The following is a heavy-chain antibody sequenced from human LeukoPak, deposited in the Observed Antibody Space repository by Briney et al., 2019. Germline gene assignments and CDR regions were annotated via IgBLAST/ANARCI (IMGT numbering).Heavy chain of an antibody. D-gene: IGHD3-3*01. CDR1: GYAFTNYY. Sequence: ASVKVSCKASGYAFTNYYIHWVRQAPGQGLEWMGWINSNRGGTNYAQKFQGRVTMTRDTSISTAYMELRSVRSDDTAVYYCARDHGDDAFDIWGPGTMVTVSS. CDR2: INSNRGGT. J-gene: IGHJ3*02. V-gene: IGHV1-2*02. CDR3: ARDHGDDAFDI.